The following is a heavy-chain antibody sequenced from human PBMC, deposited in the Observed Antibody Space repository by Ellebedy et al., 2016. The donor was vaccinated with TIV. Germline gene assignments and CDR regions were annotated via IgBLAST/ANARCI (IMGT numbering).Heavy chain of an antibody. J-gene: IGHJ4*02. D-gene: IGHD3-10*01. CDR2: IVVGSGNT. CDR3: AAASGWFGDLAAFDY. CDR1: GFTFTSSA. V-gene: IGHV1-58*01. Sequence: AASVKVSCKASGFTFTSSAVQWVRQARGQRLEWIGLIVVGSGNTNYAQKFQERVTITRDMSTSTAYMELSSLRSEDTAVYYCAAASGWFGDLAAFDYWGQGTLVTVSS.